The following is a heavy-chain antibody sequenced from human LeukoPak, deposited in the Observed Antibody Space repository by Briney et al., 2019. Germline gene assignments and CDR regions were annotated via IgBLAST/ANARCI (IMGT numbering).Heavy chain of an antibody. CDR3: ARMGDYGLGIIDY. J-gene: IGHJ4*02. V-gene: IGHV3-21*01. D-gene: IGHD3-10*01. Sequence: GGSLRLSCAASGFTFSSYSMNWVRQAPGKGLEWVSSISSSSSYIYYADSVKGRFTISRDNAKNSLYLQMNSLRAEDTAVYYCARMGDYGLGIIDYWGQGTLVPVSS. CDR1: GFTFSSYS. CDR2: ISSSSSYI.